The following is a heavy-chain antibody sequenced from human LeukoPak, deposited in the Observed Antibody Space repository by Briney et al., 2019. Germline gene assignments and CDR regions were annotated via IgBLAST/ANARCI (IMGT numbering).Heavy chain of an antibody. CDR3: AGSKVRYNWFDP. CDR2: IYYTGST. CDR1: GGSISSFY. V-gene: IGHV4-59*12. Sequence: SETLSLTCTVSGGSISSFYWSWIRQPPGKGLEWIGYIYYTGSTNYNSSLKSRVTISVDTSKNQFSLKLSSVTAADTAVYYCAGSKVRYNWFDPWGQGTLVTVSS. J-gene: IGHJ5*02.